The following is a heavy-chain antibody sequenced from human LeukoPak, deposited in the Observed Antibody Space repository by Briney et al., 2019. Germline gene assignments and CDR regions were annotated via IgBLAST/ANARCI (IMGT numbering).Heavy chain of an antibody. CDR1: GFIFNNYA. CDR2: ISYDGSNK. Sequence: GGSLRLSCAASGFIFNNYAMSWVRQAPGKGLEWVAVISYDGSNKYYADSVKGRFTISRDNSKNTLYLQMNSLRAEDTAVYYCAKDDGYSYGYRNGMDVWGQGTTVTVSS. J-gene: IGHJ6*02. D-gene: IGHD5-18*01. CDR3: AKDDGYSYGYRNGMDV. V-gene: IGHV3-30*18.